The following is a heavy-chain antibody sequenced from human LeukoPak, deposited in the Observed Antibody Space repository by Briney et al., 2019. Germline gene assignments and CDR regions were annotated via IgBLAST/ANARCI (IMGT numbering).Heavy chain of an antibody. CDR1: GFTFSSYS. CDR2: ISYSSSIR. D-gene: IGHD6-19*01. CDR3: ARNMYTSGWYRLGY. V-gene: IGHV3-48*01. J-gene: IGHJ4*02. Sequence: GGSLRLSCAASGFTFSSYSMNWVRQAPGKGLEWVSYISYSSSIRYYADSVEGRFTISRDNAKNSLYLQMNSLRVEDTAVYYCARNMYTSGWYRLGYWGQGTLVTVSS.